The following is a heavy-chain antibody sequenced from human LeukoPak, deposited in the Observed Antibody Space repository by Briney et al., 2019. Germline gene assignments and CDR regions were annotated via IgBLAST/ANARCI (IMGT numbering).Heavy chain of an antibody. CDR1: GFTFSSYG. CDR3: ARLGDDGYQTGY. D-gene: IGHD5-24*01. Sequence: GGSLRLSCAASGFTFSSYGMSWVRQAPGKGLEWVANIKQNGSEKYYVDSVKGRFTISRDNAKNSLYLQMNSLRAEDTAVYYCARLGDDGYQTGYWGQGTLVTVSS. V-gene: IGHV3-7*01. J-gene: IGHJ4*02. CDR2: IKQNGSEK.